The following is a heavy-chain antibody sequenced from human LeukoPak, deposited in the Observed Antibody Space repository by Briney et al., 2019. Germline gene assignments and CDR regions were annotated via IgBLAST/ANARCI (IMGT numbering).Heavy chain of an antibody. CDR3: ASPFRYSSVH. D-gene: IGHD6-19*01. CDR1: GFTFDDYG. Sequence: GGSLRLSCAASGFTFDDYGMSWVRQAPGKGLEWVSGINWNGGSTGYADSVKGRFTISRDNSKNTLYLQMNSLRAEDTAVYYCASPFRYSSVHWGQGTLVTVSS. J-gene: IGHJ4*02. V-gene: IGHV3-20*04. CDR2: INWNGGST.